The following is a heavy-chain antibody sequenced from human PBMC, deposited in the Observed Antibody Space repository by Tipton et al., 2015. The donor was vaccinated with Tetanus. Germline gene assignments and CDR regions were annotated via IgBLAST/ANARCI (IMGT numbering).Heavy chain of an antibody. D-gene: IGHD5-18*01. V-gene: IGHV4-61*01. CDR2: IYYSGTT. CDR1: GGSVSSGSYF. CDR3: ARGARGYTYG. J-gene: IGHJ4*02. Sequence: TLSLTCTVSGGSVSSGSYFWSWIRQPPGKGLQWIGYIYYSGTTNYNPPLKSRVIISVDTSKNQFSLNLTSVTAADTAVYYCARGARGYTYGWGQGTLVTVSS.